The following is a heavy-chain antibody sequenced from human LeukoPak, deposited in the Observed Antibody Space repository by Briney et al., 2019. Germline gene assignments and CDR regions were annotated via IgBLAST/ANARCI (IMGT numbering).Heavy chain of an antibody. CDR1: GFTFSTYA. J-gene: IGHJ4*02. Sequence: GGSLRLSCAASGFTFSTYALSWVRQAPGKGLEWVSTISGRGVTTYYADSVKGRFTISRDNSKNTLYLQMNSLRAEDTALYYCAGSSSWYSFDYWGQGTLVTVSS. CDR3: AGSSSWYSFDY. D-gene: IGHD6-13*01. CDR2: ISGRGVTT. V-gene: IGHV3-23*01.